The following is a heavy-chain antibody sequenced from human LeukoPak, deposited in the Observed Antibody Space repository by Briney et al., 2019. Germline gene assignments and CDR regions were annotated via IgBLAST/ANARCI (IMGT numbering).Heavy chain of an antibody. CDR2: IYYSGST. CDR3: ARAVTMIAPFDY. CDR1: GGSISSYY. Sequence: SETLSLTCTVSGGSISSYYWSWIRQPPGKGLEWIGYIYYSGSTNYNPSLKSRVTISVDTSKNQFSLKLSSVTAADTAVYYCARAVTMIAPFDYWGQGTLVTVSS. V-gene: IGHV4-59*01. D-gene: IGHD3-22*01. J-gene: IGHJ4*02.